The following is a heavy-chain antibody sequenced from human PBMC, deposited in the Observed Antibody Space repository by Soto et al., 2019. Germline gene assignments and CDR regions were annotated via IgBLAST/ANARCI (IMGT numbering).Heavy chain of an antibody. Sequence: PGGSLRLSCAASGFTFSNPAMSWVRQAPGKGLEWVSGFSGGGDNSYYADSVKGRFTISRDNSKNTLYLQMNSLRVEDTAVYYCARGERQMGRLDYWGQGTLVTVPQ. J-gene: IGHJ4*02. CDR1: GFTFSNPA. CDR2: FSGGGDNS. V-gene: IGHV3-23*01. CDR3: ARGERQMGRLDY. D-gene: IGHD1-26*01.